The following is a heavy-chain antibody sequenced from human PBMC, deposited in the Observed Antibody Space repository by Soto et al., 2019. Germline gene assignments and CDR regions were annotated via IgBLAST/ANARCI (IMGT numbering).Heavy chain of an antibody. V-gene: IGHV4-4*02. CDR3: ASSYYSDRSGYYPFDY. D-gene: IGHD3-22*01. Sequence: ASETLSLTCAVSGGSISSSNWWSWVRQPPGKGLEWIGEIYHSGSTNYNPSLKSRVTISVDKSKNQFSLKLSSVTAADTAVYYCASSYYSDRSGYYPFDYWGQGTLVTVSS. J-gene: IGHJ4*02. CDR1: GGSISSSNW. CDR2: IYHSGST.